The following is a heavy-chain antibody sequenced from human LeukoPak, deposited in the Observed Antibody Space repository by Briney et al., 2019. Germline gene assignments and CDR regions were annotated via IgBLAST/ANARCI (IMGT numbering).Heavy chain of an antibody. CDR2: ISENGRTT. Sequence: GGSLRLSCAASGFTFSDYWIHWVRQAPGEGLVWVSRISENGRTTTYADSVKGRFTISRDNAKNSVYLQMNSLRAEDTAVYYCARDESLWQIPHWGQGTLVTVSS. V-gene: IGHV3-74*01. D-gene: IGHD2-21*01. CDR3: ARDESLWQIPH. J-gene: IGHJ4*02. CDR1: GFTFSDYW.